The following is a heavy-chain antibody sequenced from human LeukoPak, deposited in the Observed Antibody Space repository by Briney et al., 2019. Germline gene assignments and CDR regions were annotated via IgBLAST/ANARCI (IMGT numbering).Heavy chain of an antibody. Sequence: ASVKVSCKVSGHILTELSMHWVRQAPGKGLEWIGGSDPEDGKTINAQKFQGRVTMTKDTSTHTAYMELSSLSSDDTAVYYCARDLGDDSNWFDPWGQGTLVTVSS. J-gene: IGHJ5*02. CDR1: GHILTELS. D-gene: IGHD3-3*01. CDR3: ARDLGDDSNWFDP. V-gene: IGHV1-24*01. CDR2: SDPEDGKT.